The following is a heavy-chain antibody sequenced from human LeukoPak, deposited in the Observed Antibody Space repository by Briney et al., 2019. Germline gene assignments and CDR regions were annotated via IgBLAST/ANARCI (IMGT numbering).Heavy chain of an antibody. J-gene: IGHJ6*03. V-gene: IGHV3-48*01. CDR3: ARDSTRGYDFWSGYPVYYYYMDV. D-gene: IGHD3-3*01. CDR2: ISSSSSTI. Sequence: GGSLRLSCAASGFTFSSYSMNWVRQAPGKGLEWVSYISSSSSTIYYADSVKGRFTISRDNAKNSLYLQVNSLRAEDTAVYYCARDSTRGYDFWSGYPVYYYYMDVWGKGTTVTVSS. CDR1: GFTFSSYS.